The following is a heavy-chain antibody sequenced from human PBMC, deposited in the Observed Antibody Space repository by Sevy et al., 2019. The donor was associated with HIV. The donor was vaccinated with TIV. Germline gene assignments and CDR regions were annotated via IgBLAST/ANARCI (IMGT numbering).Heavy chain of an antibody. D-gene: IGHD4-17*01. CDR1: GFTFSSYW. CDR3: ARGSHDYGDYDRDVGFDY. CDR2: ISSTGNYI. J-gene: IGHJ4*02. V-gene: IGHV3-21*01. Sequence: GGSLRLSCAASGFTFSSYWMNWVRQAPGKGLEWVSSISSTGNYIYYADSLKGRFSISRDNAKNSLYLQMNSLRAEDTAVYYCARGSHDYGDYDRDVGFDYWGQGTLVTVSS.